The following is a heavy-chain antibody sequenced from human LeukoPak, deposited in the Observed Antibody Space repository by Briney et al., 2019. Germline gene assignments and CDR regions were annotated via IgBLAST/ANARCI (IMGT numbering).Heavy chain of an antibody. V-gene: IGHV3-48*03. CDR3: AELGITMIGGV. CDR1: GFTFSSYE. Sequence: PGGSLRLSCAASGFTFSSYEMNWVRQAPGKGLEWVSYISSSGSTIYYADSVKGRFTISRDNAKNSLYPQMNSLRAEDTAVYYCAELGITMIGGVWGKETTVTISS. CDR2: ISSSGSTI. J-gene: IGHJ6*04. D-gene: IGHD3-10*02.